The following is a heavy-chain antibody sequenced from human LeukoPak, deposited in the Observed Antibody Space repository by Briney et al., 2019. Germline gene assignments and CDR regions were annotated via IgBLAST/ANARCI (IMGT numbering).Heavy chain of an antibody. CDR1: GFTFSSYE. J-gene: IGHJ6*03. Sequence: AGGSLRLSCAASGFTFSSYEMNSVRQAPGKGLEWVSYISSSGSTMHYADSVKGRFTISRDNAKNSLYLQMNSLRAEDTAVYYCARAYYYYYMDVWGKGTTVTISS. CDR2: ISSSGSTM. CDR3: ARAYYYYYMDV. V-gene: IGHV3-48*03.